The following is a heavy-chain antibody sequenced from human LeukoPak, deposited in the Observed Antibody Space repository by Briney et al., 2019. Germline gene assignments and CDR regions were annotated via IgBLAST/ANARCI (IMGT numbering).Heavy chain of an antibody. J-gene: IGHJ3*01. V-gene: IGHV4-4*02. CDR2: IYHSGNT. CDR1: GAFISGSNW. D-gene: IGHD6-19*01. Sequence: PSETLSLTCAVSGAFISGSNWWSWVRQPPGKGLEWIGEIYHSGNTNHNPSLKSRVTISVDKSKNQFSLKLSSVTAADTAVYYCASASSGWYDAFDVWGQGTMVMVSS. CDR3: ASASSGWYDAFDV.